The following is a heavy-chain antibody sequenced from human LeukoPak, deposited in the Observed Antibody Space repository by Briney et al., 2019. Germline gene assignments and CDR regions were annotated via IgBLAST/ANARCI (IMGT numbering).Heavy chain of an antibody. D-gene: IGHD5-12*01. V-gene: IGHV1-2*02. J-gene: IGHJ4*02. CDR1: GYTFTGYY. Sequence: ASVKVSCKASGYTFTGYYMHWVRQAPGQGLEWMGWINPNSGGTNYAQKFQGRVTMTRDTAISTAYMELSRLRSDDTAVYYCATPERGYSGYDFGSWGQGTLVTVSS. CDR2: INPNSGGT. CDR3: ATPERGYSGYDFGS.